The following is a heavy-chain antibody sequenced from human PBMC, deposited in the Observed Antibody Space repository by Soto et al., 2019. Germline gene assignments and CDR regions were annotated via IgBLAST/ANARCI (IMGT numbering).Heavy chain of an antibody. J-gene: IGHJ4*02. CDR3: ARVLSGSSLFDY. D-gene: IGHD1-26*01. CDR2: ISYSGST. Sequence: VQLQESGPGLVKPSETLSLTCTVSGGSIISDYWRWIRQPPGKGLEWIGYISYSGSTNYNPSLKSLVTISVDTSKNQFSLKLSSVTAADTAVYYCARVLSGSSLFDYWGQGTLVTVSS. CDR1: GGSIISDY. V-gene: IGHV4-59*01.